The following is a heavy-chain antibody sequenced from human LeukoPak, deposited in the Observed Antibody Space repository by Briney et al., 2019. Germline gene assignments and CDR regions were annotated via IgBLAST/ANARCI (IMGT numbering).Heavy chain of an antibody. CDR2: IRDDGSYK. D-gene: IGHD5-24*01. V-gene: IGHV3-30*02. CDR3: TKEDGPGGLRDS. J-gene: IGHJ4*02. Sequence: GGSLRLSCAASGFNFINYGMHWVRQAPGKGLEWVAFIRDDGSYKDYVDPVKGRFAISRDNSKNTLYLQMNSLRPEDTAIYYCTKEDGPGGLRDSWGQGTLVTVSS. CDR1: GFNFINYG.